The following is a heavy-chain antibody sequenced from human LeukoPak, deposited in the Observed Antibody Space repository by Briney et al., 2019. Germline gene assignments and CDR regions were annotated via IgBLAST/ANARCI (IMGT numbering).Heavy chain of an antibody. J-gene: IGHJ6*02. CDR3: ARVGATHYHFYYGMDV. CDR2: ISYDGSDK. D-gene: IGHD1-26*01. Sequence: GGSLRLSCAASGFTFSSYWMSWVRQAPGKGLEWVAVISYDGSDKYFADSVKGRFTVSRDNSKNTLYLQMNSLRTDDTAVYYCARVGATHYHFYYGMDVWGQGTTVTVS. CDR1: GFTFSSYW. V-gene: IGHV3-30*19.